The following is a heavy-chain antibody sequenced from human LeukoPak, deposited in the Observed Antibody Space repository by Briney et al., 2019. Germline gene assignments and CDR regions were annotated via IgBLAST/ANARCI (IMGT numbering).Heavy chain of an antibody. D-gene: IGHD2-2*02. Sequence: ETLSLTCAISGVSISSVNWWSWVRQAPGKGLEWVSYISSSSGTIYYADSVKGRFTISRDNAKNSLYLQMNSLRAEDTAVYYCARNPFQDIVVVPAALHFDYWGQGTLVTVSS. CDR1: GVSISSVN. CDR3: ARNPFQDIVVVPAALHFDY. CDR2: ISSSSGTI. J-gene: IGHJ4*02. V-gene: IGHV3-48*01.